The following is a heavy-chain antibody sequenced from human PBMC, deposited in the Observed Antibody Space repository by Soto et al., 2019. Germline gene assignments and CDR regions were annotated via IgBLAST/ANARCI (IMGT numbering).Heavy chain of an antibody. V-gene: IGHV3-15*01. Sequence: PGGSLRLSCAASGFTFSNAWMSWVRQAPGKGLEWVGRIKSKTDGGTTDYAAPVKGRFTISRDDSKNTLYLQMNSLKTEDTAVYHCTAQLRFLEWLVDYWGQGTLVTVSS. J-gene: IGHJ4*02. CDR3: TAQLRFLEWLVDY. CDR1: GFTFSNAW. CDR2: IKSKTDGGTT. D-gene: IGHD3-3*01.